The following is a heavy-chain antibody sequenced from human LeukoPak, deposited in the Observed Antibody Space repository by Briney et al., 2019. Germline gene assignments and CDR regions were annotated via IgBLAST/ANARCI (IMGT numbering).Heavy chain of an antibody. CDR3: TRVLAATVTVFDY. D-gene: IGHD4-17*01. Sequence: SETLSLTCTVSGGSINSGGYYWSWIRQHPGKGLEWIGFIYYSWITYNNPSLKSRITISIDTSKNQFSLKLSSVTAADTAVYYCTRVLAATVTVFDYWGQGTLVTVSS. V-gene: IGHV4-31*03. CDR1: GGSINSGGYY. J-gene: IGHJ4*02. CDR2: IYYSWIT.